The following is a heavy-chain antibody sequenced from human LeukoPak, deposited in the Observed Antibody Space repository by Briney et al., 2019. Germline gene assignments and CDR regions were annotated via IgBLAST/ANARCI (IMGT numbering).Heavy chain of an antibody. CDR2: ISSSGSTI. CDR3: ANYGDYYYYYYMDV. CDR1: GFTFSSFE. V-gene: IGHV3-48*03. D-gene: IGHD4-17*01. J-gene: IGHJ6*03. Sequence: PGGSLRLSCAASGFTFSSFEMNWVRQAPGKGLEWVSYISSSGSTIYYADFVKGRFTISRDNSKNTLYLQMNSLRAEDTAVYFCANYGDYYYYYYMDVWGKGTTVTVSS.